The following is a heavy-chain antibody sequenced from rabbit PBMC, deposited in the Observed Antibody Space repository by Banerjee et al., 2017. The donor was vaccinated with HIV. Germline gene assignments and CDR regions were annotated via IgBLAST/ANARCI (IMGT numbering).Heavy chain of an antibody. J-gene: IGHJ4*01. CDR2: IYTVSGVT. D-gene: IGHD1-1*01. CDR3: GRDRADGVYYNL. CDR1: GFSFSSGYD. Sequence: QSLEESGGDLVKPGASLTLTCTASGFSFSSGYDMCWVRQAPGKGLEWVGCIYTVSGVTYYASWAKGRFTISKTSSTTVTLQMTSLTAEDTATYFCGRDRADGVYYNLWGPGTLVTVS. V-gene: IGHV1S40*01.